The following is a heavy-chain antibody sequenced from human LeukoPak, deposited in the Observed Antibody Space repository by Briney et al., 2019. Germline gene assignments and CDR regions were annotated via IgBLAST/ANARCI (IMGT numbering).Heavy chain of an antibody. V-gene: IGHV1-46*01. CDR1: GYTFTSYG. Sequence: GASVKVSCKASGYTFTSYGISWVRQAPGQGLEWMGIINPSGGRTSYTQKFQGRVTMTRDTSTSTVYMELSSLRSEDTAVYYCARDFDITRKTYYFDYWGQGTLVTVSS. D-gene: IGHD3-9*01. J-gene: IGHJ4*02. CDR2: INPSGGRT. CDR3: ARDFDITRKTYYFDY.